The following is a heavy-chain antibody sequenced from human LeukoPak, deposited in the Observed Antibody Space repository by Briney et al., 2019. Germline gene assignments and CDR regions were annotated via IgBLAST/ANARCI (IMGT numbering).Heavy chain of an antibody. Sequence: GGSLRLSCAASGLTFSSSWMSWVRQAPGKGLEWVSSISSTSSYIYYADSVKGRFTISRDNAKNSLYLQMNSLRADDTAVYYCARGQSRYFDWYLGFFDYWGQGTLVTVSS. CDR3: ARGQSRYFDWYLGFFDY. CDR1: GLTFSSSW. J-gene: IGHJ4*02. V-gene: IGHV3-21*01. CDR2: ISSTSSYI. D-gene: IGHD3-9*01.